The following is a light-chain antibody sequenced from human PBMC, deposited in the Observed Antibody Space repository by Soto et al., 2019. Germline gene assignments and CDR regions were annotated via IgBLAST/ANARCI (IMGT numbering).Light chain of an antibody. CDR3: QQSYDTVAIT. CDR1: QRISTY. V-gene: IGKV1-39*01. J-gene: IGKJ5*01. CDR2: VAS. Sequence: DIQMTQSPSSLSASVGDRVTITCRASQRISTYLNWYQQKPAQAPKLLIYVASLLQSGVPSRFSGSGSGTDFTLTISGLQPEDFATYYCQQSYDTVAITFGQGTRLEIK.